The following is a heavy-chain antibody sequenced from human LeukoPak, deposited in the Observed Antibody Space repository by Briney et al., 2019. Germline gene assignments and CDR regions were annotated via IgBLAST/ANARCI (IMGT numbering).Heavy chain of an antibody. D-gene: IGHD6-6*01. CDR3: ARLLGARRPIAPRPYFAS. Sequence: PSETLSLTCTVSGGSISSYYWSWIRQPPGKGLEWIGYIYTSGSTNYNPSLKSRVTISVDTSKNQFSLKLSSVTAADTAVYYCARLLGARRPIAPRPYFASGGQGTLVTVPS. CDR2: IYTSGST. V-gene: IGHV4-4*09. CDR1: GGSISSYY. J-gene: IGHJ4*02.